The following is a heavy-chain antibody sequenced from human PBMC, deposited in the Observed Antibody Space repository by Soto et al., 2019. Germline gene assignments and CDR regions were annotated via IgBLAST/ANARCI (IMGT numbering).Heavy chain of an antibody. CDR2: ISYSGST. CDR3: ARRVTSYYYYMDV. J-gene: IGHJ6*03. D-gene: IGHD2-21*02. Sequence: QLQLQESGPGLVKPSETLSLTCTVSGGSISSSSYYWGWIRQPPGKGLEWIGGISYSGSTYYNPSHKSRVTISVDTSKNQFSLKLSSVTAADTAVYYCARRVTSYYYYMDVWGKGTTVTVSS. V-gene: IGHV4-39*01. CDR1: GGSISSSSYY.